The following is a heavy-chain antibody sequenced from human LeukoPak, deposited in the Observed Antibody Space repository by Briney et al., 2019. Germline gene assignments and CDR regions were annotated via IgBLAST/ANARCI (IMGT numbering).Heavy chain of an antibody. V-gene: IGHV3-74*01. CDR1: GFTFSSYW. Sequence: PGGSLRLSCAASGFTFSSYWMHWVRQAPGKGLVWVSRINSDGSSTSYADSVKGRFTISRDNAKNTLYLQMNSLRAEDTAVYYCASSGTGPRAFDIWGQGTMVTVSS. J-gene: IGHJ3*02. CDR2: INSDGSST. D-gene: IGHD1-14*01. CDR3: ASSGTGPRAFDI.